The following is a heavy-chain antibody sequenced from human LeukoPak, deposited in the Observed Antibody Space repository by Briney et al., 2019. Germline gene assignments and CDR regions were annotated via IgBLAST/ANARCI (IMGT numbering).Heavy chain of an antibody. CDR1: GFTFSCYG. V-gene: IGHV3-30*18. CDR3: AKGSASYGMDV. CDR2: ISYDGSNK. D-gene: IGHD6-25*01. Sequence: GGSLRPSCAASGFTFSCYGMHWVRQAPGKGLEWVAVISYDGSNKYYADSVKGRFTISRDNSKNTLYLQMNSLRAEDTAVYYCAKGSASYGMDVWGQGTTVTVSS. J-gene: IGHJ6*02.